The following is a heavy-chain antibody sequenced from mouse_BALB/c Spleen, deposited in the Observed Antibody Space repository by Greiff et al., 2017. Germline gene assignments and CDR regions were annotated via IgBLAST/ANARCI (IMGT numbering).Heavy chain of an antibody. CDR2: ISSGGSYT. V-gene: IGHV5-9-3*01. J-gene: IGHJ2*01. CDR3: ARHKDGYYSYYFDY. D-gene: IGHD2-3*01. Sequence: EVKLVESGGGLVKPGGSLKLSCAASGFTFSSYAMSWVRQTPEKRLEWVATISSGGSYTDYPDSVKGRFTISRDNAKNTLYLQMSSLRSEDTAMYYCARHKDGYYSYYFDYWGQGTTLTVSS. CDR1: GFTFSSYA.